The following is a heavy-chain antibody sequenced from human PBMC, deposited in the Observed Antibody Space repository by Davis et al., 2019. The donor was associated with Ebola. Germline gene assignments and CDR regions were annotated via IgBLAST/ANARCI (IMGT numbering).Heavy chain of an antibody. CDR1: GDSISNYY. V-gene: IGHV4-59*12. Sequence: SETLSLTCTVSGDSISNYYWSWVRQSPEKGLEWIGYIYRGGGTYYNPSLKSRVTISVDTSKNQFSLKLNSVTAADTAVYYCARGPIYSSSSGGLGYWGQGTLVTVSS. CDR2: IYRGGGT. D-gene: IGHD6-6*01. CDR3: ARGPIYSSSSGGLGY. J-gene: IGHJ4*02.